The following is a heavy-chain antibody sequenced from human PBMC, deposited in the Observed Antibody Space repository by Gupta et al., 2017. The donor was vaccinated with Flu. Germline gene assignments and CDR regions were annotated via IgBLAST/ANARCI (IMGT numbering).Heavy chain of an antibody. J-gene: IGHJ4*02. V-gene: IGHV3-23*01. CDR1: GFTFSNYA. CDR3: AKDGGDILAGFALDC. CDR2: IRKSGGST. Sequence: EVQLLESGGGLVQPGGSLRLACTGSGFTFSNYAMSWVRQPPGKGLEWVSAIRKSGGSTYYADSMKGRFTISRDNSKNTLFLQMNSLRAEDTAVYYGAKDGGDILAGFALDCWGQGTPVTVSS. D-gene: IGHD3-9*01.